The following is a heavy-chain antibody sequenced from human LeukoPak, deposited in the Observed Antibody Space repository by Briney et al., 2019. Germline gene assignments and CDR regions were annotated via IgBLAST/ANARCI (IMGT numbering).Heavy chain of an antibody. CDR1: GGTFSSYA. J-gene: IGHJ4*02. Sequence: ASVKVSCKASGGTFSSYAISWVRQAPGQGLEWMGGIIPIFGTANYAQKFQGRVTITADESTSTAYMELSSLRSEDTAAYYCARDRGIRSRITGTTHFDYWGQGTLVTVSS. V-gene: IGHV1-69*13. D-gene: IGHD1-20*01. CDR3: ARDRGIRSRITGTTHFDY. CDR2: IIPIFGTA.